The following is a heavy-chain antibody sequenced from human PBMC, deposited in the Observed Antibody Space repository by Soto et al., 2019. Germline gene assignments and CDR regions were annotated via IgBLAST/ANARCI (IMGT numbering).Heavy chain of an antibody. CDR2: ISSGGST. Sequence: EVQLVESGGGLVQHGGSLRLSCAASGFTVSNFYMTWVRQAPGKGLEWVSVISSGGSTYYADSVKGRFTISRDNSKNTLYLEMNSLRAGDTAVYYCARDTFGGAYDFWHGGQGTLVTVSS. CDR3: ARDTFGGAYDFWH. CDR1: GFTVSNFY. V-gene: IGHV3-66*01. D-gene: IGHD3-3*01. J-gene: IGHJ4*02.